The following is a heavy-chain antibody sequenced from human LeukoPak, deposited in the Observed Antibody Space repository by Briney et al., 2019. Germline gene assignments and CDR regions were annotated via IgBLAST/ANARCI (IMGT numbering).Heavy chain of an antibody. CDR2: ISYDGSNK. CDR1: GFTFSSYA. Sequence: GRSLRLSCAASGFTFSSYAMHWVRQAPGKGLEWVAVISYDGSNKYYADSVKGRFTISRDNSKNTLYLQMNSLRAEDMAVYYCARDFSAAAGDDYWGQGTLVTVSS. J-gene: IGHJ4*02. CDR3: ARDFSAAAGDDY. D-gene: IGHD6-13*01. V-gene: IGHV3-30*01.